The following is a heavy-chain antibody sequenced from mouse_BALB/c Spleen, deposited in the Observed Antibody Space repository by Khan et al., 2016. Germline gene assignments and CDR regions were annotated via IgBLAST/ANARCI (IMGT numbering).Heavy chain of an antibody. CDR2: ISYSGNT. CDR1: GDSITSGF. Sequence: EVQLQESGPSLVKPSQTLSLTCSVTGDSITSGFWNWIRKFPGNKLEYMGYISYSGNTFYNPSLKSRISITRDTSKNQYSLQLTSVTTEDTATYYCTKYSLFYFDYWGQGTTLTVSS. J-gene: IGHJ2*01. V-gene: IGHV3-8*02. CDR3: TKYSLFYFDY. D-gene: IGHD2-3*01.